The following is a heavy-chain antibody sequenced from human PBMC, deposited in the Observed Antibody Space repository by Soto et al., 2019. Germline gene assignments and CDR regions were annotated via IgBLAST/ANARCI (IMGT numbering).Heavy chain of an antibody. D-gene: IGHD3-22*01. CDR1: GGSISSYY. CDR3: ARGFRDSSGYYERWTYGMDV. V-gene: IGHV4-59*01. CDR2: IYYSGST. Sequence: LSLPCTVSGGSISSYYWSWIRQPPGKGLEWIGYIYYSGSTNYNPSLKSRVTISVDTSKNQFSLKLSSVTAADTAVYYCARGFRDSSGYYERWTYGMDVWGQGTTVTVSS. J-gene: IGHJ6*02.